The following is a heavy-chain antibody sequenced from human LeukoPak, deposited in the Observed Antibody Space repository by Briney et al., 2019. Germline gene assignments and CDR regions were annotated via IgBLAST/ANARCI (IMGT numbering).Heavy chain of an antibody. CDR1: GGTFSSYA. Sequence: SVKVSCKASGGTFSSYAISWVRQAPGQGLEWMGGIIPIFGTANYAQKFQGRVTITADKSTSTAYMELSSLRSEDTAVYYCARDSDYYGSLWPNWFDPWAREPWSPSPQ. V-gene: IGHV1-69*06. D-gene: IGHD3-10*01. J-gene: IGHJ5*02. CDR2: IIPIFGTA. CDR3: ARDSDYYGSLWPNWFDP.